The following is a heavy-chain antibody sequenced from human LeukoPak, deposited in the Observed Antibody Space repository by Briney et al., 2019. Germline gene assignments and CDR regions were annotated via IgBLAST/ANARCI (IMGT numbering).Heavy chain of an antibody. V-gene: IGHV5-51*01. CDR2: IYPADSET. CDR1: GYNFTNFW. CDR3: ESQACVSGRCYHTTVFYI. J-gene: IGHJ3*02. D-gene: IGHD2-15*01. Sequence: GESLKISCKGFGYNFTNFWTGWVRQMPGKGLEWMGVIYPADSETRYSPSFQGPVTISADKSMNTAYLQWTTLQASDPAMYYCESQACVSGRCYHTTVFYICGEGPIVTISS.